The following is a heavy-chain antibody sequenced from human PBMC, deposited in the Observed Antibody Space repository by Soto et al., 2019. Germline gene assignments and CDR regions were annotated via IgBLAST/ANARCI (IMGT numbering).Heavy chain of an antibody. D-gene: IGHD6-13*01. V-gene: IGHV3-30*18. CDR1: GFTFSSYG. J-gene: IGHJ4*02. Sequence: QVQLVESGGGVVQPGRSLRLSCAASGFTFSSYGMHWVRQAPGKGLEWVAVILCDGSNKDYADSVKGRFSISRDNSKNALYLQMNSLRAEDAAVYYCAKERMIAAAVTPFDYWGQGTLVTVAS. CDR3: AKERMIAAAVTPFDY. CDR2: ILCDGSNK.